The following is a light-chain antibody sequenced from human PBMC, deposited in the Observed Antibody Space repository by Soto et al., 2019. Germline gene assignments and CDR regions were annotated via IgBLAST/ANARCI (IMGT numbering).Light chain of an antibody. CDR3: QHCNDYSWT. CDR1: QSISIW. V-gene: IGKV1-5*03. J-gene: IGKJ1*01. Sequence: DIHMTPSPSTLSASVGDRVTITCRASQSISIWLAWYQQKPGRTPNLLSYGTASLESGVPSRSRGSGSGTDFPLTISSLQPDDFATYYCQHCNDYSWTFGQGTKVEVK. CDR2: GTA.